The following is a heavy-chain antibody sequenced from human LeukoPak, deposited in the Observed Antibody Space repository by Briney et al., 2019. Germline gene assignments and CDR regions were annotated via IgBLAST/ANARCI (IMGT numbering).Heavy chain of an antibody. D-gene: IGHD6-13*01. CDR2: INHSGST. Sequence: SETLSLTCAVYGGSFSGYYWSWIRQPPGKGLEWIGEINHSGSTNYNPSLKSRVTISVDTSKNQFSLKLSSVTAADTAVYYCAREGGLEQQLYYFDYWGQGTLVAVSS. V-gene: IGHV4-34*01. J-gene: IGHJ4*02. CDR3: AREGGLEQQLYYFDY. CDR1: GGSFSGYY.